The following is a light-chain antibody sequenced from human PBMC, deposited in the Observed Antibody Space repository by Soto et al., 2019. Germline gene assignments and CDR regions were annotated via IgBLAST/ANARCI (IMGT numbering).Light chain of an antibody. J-gene: IGKJ1*01. CDR3: QQYNSYSWT. V-gene: IGKV1-5*03. CDR1: QTISGW. Sequence: DIQMTQSPSTLSASVGDRVTITCRASQTISGWLAWYQHKPGKAPKLLISKASNLESGVPSRFSGSGSGTEFTLTISSLQPDDLATYFCQQYNSYSWTFGQGTKVEIK. CDR2: KAS.